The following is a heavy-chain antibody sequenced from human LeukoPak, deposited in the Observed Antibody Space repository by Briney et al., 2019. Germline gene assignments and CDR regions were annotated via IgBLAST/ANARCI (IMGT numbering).Heavy chain of an antibody. CDR2: ISSSSSYI. J-gene: IGHJ4*02. D-gene: IGHD3-3*01. CDR1: GFTFSDYY. Sequence: GGSLRLSCAAFGFTFSDYYMSWIRQAPGKGLEWVSYISSSSSYIYYADSVKGRFTISRDNAKNSLYLQMNSLRAEDTAVYYCARIERDDFWSGYSGFDYWGQGTLVTVSS. V-gene: IGHV3-11*06. CDR3: ARIERDDFWSGYSGFDY.